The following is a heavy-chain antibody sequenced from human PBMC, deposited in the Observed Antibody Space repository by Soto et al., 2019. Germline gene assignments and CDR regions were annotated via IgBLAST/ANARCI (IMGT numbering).Heavy chain of an antibody. J-gene: IGHJ4*02. D-gene: IGHD6-19*01. CDR1: GFTFSSYS. V-gene: IGHV3-21*01. CDR2: ISSSSSYI. CDR3: ARLRSALPATPFDY. Sequence: PGGSLRLSFAASGFTFSSYSMNWVRQAPGKGLEWVSSISSSSSYIYYADSVKGRFTISRDNAKNSLYLQMNSLRAEDTAVYYCARLRSALPATPFDYWGQGTLVTVSS.